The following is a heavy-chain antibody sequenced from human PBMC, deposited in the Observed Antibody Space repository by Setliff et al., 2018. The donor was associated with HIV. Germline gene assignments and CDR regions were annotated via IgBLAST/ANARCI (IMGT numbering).Heavy chain of an antibody. Sequence: SVKVSCKASGGTFSSYAISWVRQAPGQGLEWMGGIIPIFGTANYAQKFQGRVTITADASTSTAYMELSSLSSEDTAVYYCARDPGGTPIAVAGTETPYYFDYWGQGTLVTVSS. CDR1: GGTFSSYA. D-gene: IGHD6-19*01. CDR2: IIPIFGTA. J-gene: IGHJ4*02. CDR3: ARDPGGTPIAVAGTETPYYFDY. V-gene: IGHV1-69*13.